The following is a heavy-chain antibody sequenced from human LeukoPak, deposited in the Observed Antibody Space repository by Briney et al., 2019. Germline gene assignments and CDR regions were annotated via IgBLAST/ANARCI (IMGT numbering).Heavy chain of an antibody. V-gene: IGHV3-30*04. D-gene: IGHD5-24*01. CDR1: GFSFSIYT. Sequence: GGSLRLSCAASGFSFSIYTMHWLCQAPGKGLEWVAYVSADGSHTYYADSVKGRFTISRDNSKNTLDPQMNSLRAEDTAVYYCAKERDGYRYFDYWGQGTLVPVSS. CDR2: VSADGSHT. J-gene: IGHJ4*02. CDR3: AKERDGYRYFDY.